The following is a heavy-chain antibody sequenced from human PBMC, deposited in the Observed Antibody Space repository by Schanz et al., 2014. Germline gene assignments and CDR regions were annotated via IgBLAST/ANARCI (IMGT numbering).Heavy chain of an antibody. CDR1: GFTFRDYQ. J-gene: IGHJ4*02. V-gene: IGHV3-11*01. CDR3: AREKRRTEVVLDH. CDR2: ITSGSAK. Sequence: VQLVESGGDFVQPGGSLRLSCTASGFTFRDYQMTWIRQAPGKGLEWVSYITSGSAKFYADSVKGRFTISRDNAKNSLYLQMNSLRAEDTAVYYCAREKRRTEVVLDHWGQGTLVTVS.